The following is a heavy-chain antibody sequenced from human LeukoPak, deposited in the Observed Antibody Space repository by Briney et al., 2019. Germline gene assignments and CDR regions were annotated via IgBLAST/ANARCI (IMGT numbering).Heavy chain of an antibody. CDR2: IYPDDSDT. Sequence: GESLKISCKGSGYSFTNSWIAWVRQMSGKGLEWMGIIYPDDSDTTYGPSFQGQVTISADRSINTAYLHWSSVKASDTAVYYCARRSVNTASDYWGQGTLVTVSS. J-gene: IGHJ4*02. V-gene: IGHV5-51*01. D-gene: IGHD1/OR15-1a*01. CDR1: GYSFTNSW. CDR3: ARRSVNTASDY.